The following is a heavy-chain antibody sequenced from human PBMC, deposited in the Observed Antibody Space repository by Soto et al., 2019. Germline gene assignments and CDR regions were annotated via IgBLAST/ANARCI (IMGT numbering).Heavy chain of an antibody. V-gene: IGHV4-39*01. CDR1: GGSISNPSYY. CDR3: AGLTFTVTAARPRRSNCFGP. Sequence: PLETRPLTCTVSGGSISNPSYYWGWVRQPPGKGLEWIGDIFYTGRTYYSPSLKSRVTISVDTSKEQFSLNLTSVNVADTAVHSCAGLTFTVTAARPRRSNCFGPWAPGTLVTVSS. CDR2: IFYTGRT. J-gene: IGHJ5*02. D-gene: IGHD4-17*01.